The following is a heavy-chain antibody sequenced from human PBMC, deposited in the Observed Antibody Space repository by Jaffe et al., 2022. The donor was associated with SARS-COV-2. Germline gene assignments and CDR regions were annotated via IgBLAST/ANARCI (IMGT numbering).Heavy chain of an antibody. D-gene: IGHD3-10*01. Sequence: QLQLQESGPGLVKPSETLSLTCTVSDGSISSSSYYWGWVRQPPGKGLEWIGSIYYSGSTYYNPSLKSRVTISVDTSKNQFSLKLSSVTAADTAVYYCARLGKGARLSLGYSYWYFDLWGRGTLVTVSS. V-gene: IGHV4-39*01. CDR1: DGSISSSSYY. J-gene: IGHJ2*01. CDR2: IYYSGST. CDR3: ARLGKGARLSLGYSYWYFDL.